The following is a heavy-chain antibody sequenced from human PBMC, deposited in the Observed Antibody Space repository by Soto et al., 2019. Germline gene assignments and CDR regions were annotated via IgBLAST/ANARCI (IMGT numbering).Heavy chain of an antibody. V-gene: IGHV3-23*01. CDR1: GFTFSSYA. J-gene: IGHJ5*02. CDR3: AKNQGVELVPLATVDWFDP. D-gene: IGHD1-26*01. CDR2: ISGSGFKK. Sequence: GGSLRLSCSASGFTFSSYAMHWVRQAPGKGLEWISSISGSGFKKYYADSVKGRFTISRDNSKSTVYLELNNLSAEDTAVYHCAKNQGVELVPLATVDWFDPWGQGSVVTVSS.